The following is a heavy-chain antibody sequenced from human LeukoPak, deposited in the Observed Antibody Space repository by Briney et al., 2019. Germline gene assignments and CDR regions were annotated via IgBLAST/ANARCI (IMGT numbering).Heavy chain of an antibody. CDR2: ISAYNGNT. CDR3: ARGATGSSWEVDAFDI. Sequence: ASVNLSRKSSRYTFTIYCISGVRRPPAQGLEWVGWISAYNGNTNYAQKLQGRVTMTTDTSTSTAYMELRSLRSDDTAVYYCARGATGSSWEVDAFDIWGQGTMVTVSS. CDR1: RYTFTIYC. D-gene: IGHD6-13*01. V-gene: IGHV1-18*01. J-gene: IGHJ3*02.